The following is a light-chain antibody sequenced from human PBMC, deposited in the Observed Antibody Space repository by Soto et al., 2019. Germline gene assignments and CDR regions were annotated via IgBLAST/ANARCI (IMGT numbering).Light chain of an antibody. CDR2: EDT. J-gene: IGLJ3*02. Sequence: QSALTQPASVSGSPGQSITISCAGTSSDIGGYNYVSWYQRHPDKVPKLVIYEDTSRPSGGSNRFSGSKSGNTASLTISGLQAEDEGDYFCSSYTTSGTPVFGGGTKVTVL. CDR3: SSYTTSGTPV. V-gene: IGLV2-14*03. CDR1: SSDIGGYNY.